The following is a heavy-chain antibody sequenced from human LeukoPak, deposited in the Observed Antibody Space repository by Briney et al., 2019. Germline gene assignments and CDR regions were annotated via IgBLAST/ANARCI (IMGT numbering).Heavy chain of an antibody. CDR2: ISGSDGST. V-gene: IGHV3-23*01. D-gene: IGHD6-13*01. CDR1: GFTFSTFA. Sequence: GGSLRLSCAASGFTFSTFAMSWVRQAPGKGLEWVSGISGSDGSTYYADSVKGRFTISRDNSKNTLYLQMNSLRAEETAVYYSATALAPTAPGYSTSWVPNYYGMDVWGQGTTVTVSS. CDR3: ATALAPTAPGYSTSWVPNYYGMDV. J-gene: IGHJ6*02.